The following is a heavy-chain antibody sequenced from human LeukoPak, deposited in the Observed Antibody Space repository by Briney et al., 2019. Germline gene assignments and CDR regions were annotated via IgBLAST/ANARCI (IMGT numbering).Heavy chain of an antibody. CDR1: GITVSSVH. J-gene: IGHJ4*02. V-gene: IGHV3-66*01. Sequence: PGGSQRVSCAASGITVSSVHMSWVRQAPGQGLEWVSFIYSGGRTYYADSVKGRFSVSRDNSKNTLYLQMNSLRAEDTAVYYCAGSSSFGTTNCWVERTLVTVSS. CDR2: IYSGGRT. D-gene: IGHD1-7*01. CDR3: AGSSSFGTTNC.